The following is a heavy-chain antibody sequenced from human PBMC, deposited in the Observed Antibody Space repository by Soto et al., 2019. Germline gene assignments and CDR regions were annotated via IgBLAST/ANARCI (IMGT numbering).Heavy chain of an antibody. D-gene: IGHD4-17*01. CDR3: ARQRDYGNYYYYPMDV. CDR2: IYPGDSNT. Sequence: PGESLKISCKGSGYTFTSYWIGWVRQIPWKGLEWMGIIYPGDSNTHYSPSFQGQVTISADKSINTAYLQWNSLKASDTAMYYCARQRDYGNYYYYPMDVWGQGTTVTVSS. J-gene: IGHJ6*02. V-gene: IGHV5-51*01. CDR1: GYTFTSYW.